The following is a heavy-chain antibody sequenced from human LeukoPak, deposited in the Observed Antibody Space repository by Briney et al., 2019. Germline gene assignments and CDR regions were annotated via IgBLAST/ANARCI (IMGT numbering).Heavy chain of an antibody. CDR3: ASPFDIVVVPAAREGNEYFQH. CDR2: ISSSGSTI. V-gene: IGHV3-11*04. CDR1: GFTFSDYY. D-gene: IGHD2-2*01. Sequence: PGGSLRLSCAASGFTFSDYYMSWIRQAPGKGLEWVSYISSSGSTIYYADSVKGRFTISRDNAKNSLYLQMNSLRAEDTAVYYCASPFDIVVVPAAREGNEYFQHWGQGTLVTVSS. J-gene: IGHJ1*01.